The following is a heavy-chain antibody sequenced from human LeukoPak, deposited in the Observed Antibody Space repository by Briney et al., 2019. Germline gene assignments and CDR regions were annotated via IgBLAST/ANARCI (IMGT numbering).Heavy chain of an antibody. V-gene: IGHV4-34*01. J-gene: IGHJ4*02. D-gene: IGHD3-10*01. CDR1: GGSFSGYY. Sequence: SETLSLTCAVYGGSFSGYYWSWIRQPPGKGLEWIGSIYHSGSTYYNPSLKSRVTISVDTSKNQFSLKLSSVTAADTAVYYCARGFMGPVRYWGQGTLVTVSS. CDR2: IYHSGST. CDR3: ARGFMGPVRY.